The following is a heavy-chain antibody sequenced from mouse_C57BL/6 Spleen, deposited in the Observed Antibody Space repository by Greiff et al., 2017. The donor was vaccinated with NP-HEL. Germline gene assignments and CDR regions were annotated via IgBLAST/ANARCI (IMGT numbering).Heavy chain of an antibody. D-gene: IGHD2-4*01. CDR2: ISSGGSYT. CDR3: ARQVIYYDYDWFAY. V-gene: IGHV5-6*01. CDR1: GFTFSSYG. Sequence: VQLKESGGDLVKPGGSLKLSCAASGFTFSSYGMSWVRQTPDKRLEWVATISSGGSYTYYPDSVKGRFTISRDNAKNTLYLQMSSLKSEDTAMYYCARQVIYYDYDWFAYWGQGTLVTVSA. J-gene: IGHJ3*01.